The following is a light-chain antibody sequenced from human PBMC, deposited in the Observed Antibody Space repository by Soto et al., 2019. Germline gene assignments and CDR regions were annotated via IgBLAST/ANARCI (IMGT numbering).Light chain of an antibody. Sequence: QSVLTQPASVSGSPGQSITISCTGTSRDVGAYDYVSWYLQYPDKAPQLLIYYVDHRPSGVSSRFSGSKSGNTASPTISGLQAEDEGDYYCCSYADGSIYFFGTGTKVTVL. CDR2: YVD. CDR1: SRDVGAYDY. V-gene: IGLV2-14*03. J-gene: IGLJ1*01. CDR3: CSYADGSIYF.